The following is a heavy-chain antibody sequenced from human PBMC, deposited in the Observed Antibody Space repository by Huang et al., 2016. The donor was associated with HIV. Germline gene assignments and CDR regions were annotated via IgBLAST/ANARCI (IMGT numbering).Heavy chain of an antibody. CDR2: IYYTGTT. V-gene: IGHV4-30-4*08. Sequence: QVQLQESGPGPVKPSQTLSITCTVSGDSISRGGYLWSWIRQSPGKGLEWIGSIYYTGTTSYNPSLRRRVTMSVDTSKNQFSLRLTSVTAEDTAVYYCARDRITQCNGGRCYSDWSDPWGQGTLVIVSS. J-gene: IGHJ5*02. CDR3: ARDRITQCNGGRCYSDWSDP. CDR1: GDSISRGGYL. D-gene: IGHD2-15*01.